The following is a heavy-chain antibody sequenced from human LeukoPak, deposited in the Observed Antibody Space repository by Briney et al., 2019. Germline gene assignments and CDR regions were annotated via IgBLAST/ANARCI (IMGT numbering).Heavy chain of an antibody. D-gene: IGHD3-22*01. CDR3: ARDTPMIVVADDAFDI. V-gene: IGHV3-48*01. J-gene: IGHJ3*02. CDR1: GFTFSSYS. Sequence: GGSLRLSCAASGFTFSSYSMNWVRQAPGKGLEWVSYISSSSSTIYYADSVKGRFTISRDNAKNSLYLQMNSLRAEDTAVYYCARDTPMIVVADDAFDIWGQGTMVTVSS. CDR2: ISSSSSTI.